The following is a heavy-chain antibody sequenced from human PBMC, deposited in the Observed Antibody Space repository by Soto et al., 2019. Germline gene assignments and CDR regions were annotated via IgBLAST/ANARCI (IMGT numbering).Heavy chain of an antibody. V-gene: IGHV5-51*01. CDR1: GYSFTSYW. D-gene: IGHD3-10*01. CDR3: ARHVTMLRGVIRPHDAFDI. J-gene: IGHJ3*02. CDR2: IYPGDSDT. Sequence: GESLKISCKGSGYSFTSYWIGWVRQMPGKGLEWMGIIYPGDSDTRYSPSFQGQVTISADKSISTAYLQWSSLKASDTAMYYCARHVTMLRGVIRPHDAFDIWGQGTMVPVSS.